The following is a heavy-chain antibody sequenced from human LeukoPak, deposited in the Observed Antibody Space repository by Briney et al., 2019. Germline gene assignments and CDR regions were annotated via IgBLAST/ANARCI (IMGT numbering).Heavy chain of an antibody. J-gene: IGHJ4*02. Sequence: ASVKVSCKSSGYTFTGYYMHWVRQAPGQGLEWMGWINPNSGGTNYAQKFQGRVTMTRDTSISTAYMELSRLRSDDTAVYYCARDYYDILTGYLNYWGQGTLVTVSS. D-gene: IGHD3-9*01. V-gene: IGHV1-2*02. CDR3: ARDYYDILTGYLNY. CDR2: INPNSGGT. CDR1: GYTFTGYY.